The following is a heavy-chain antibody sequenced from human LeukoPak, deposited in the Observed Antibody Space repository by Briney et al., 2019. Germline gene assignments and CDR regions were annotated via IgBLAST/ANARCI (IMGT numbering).Heavy chain of an antibody. V-gene: IGHV4-59*11. CDR1: GGSISSHY. D-gene: IGHD3-22*01. CDR2: IYYSGST. Sequence: SETLSLTCTVSGGSISSHYWSWIRQPPGKGLEWIGYIYYSGSTNYNPALKSRVTISVDTSKNQFSLKMSSVTAADTAGYYCARFDYDRSGYHIEPPFYWGQGTLVTVSS. J-gene: IGHJ4*02. CDR3: ARFDYDRSGYHIEPPFY.